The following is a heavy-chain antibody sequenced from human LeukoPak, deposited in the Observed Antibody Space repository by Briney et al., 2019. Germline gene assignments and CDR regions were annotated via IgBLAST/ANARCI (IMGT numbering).Heavy chain of an antibody. Sequence: GGSLRLSCAASGFTFDDYAMHWVRQAPGKGLEWVSGISWNSGSIGYADSVKGRFTISRDNAKNSLYLQMNSLRAEDTALYYCAKGRGSYLYYYMDVWGKGTTVTISS. V-gene: IGHV3-9*01. CDR1: GFTFDDYA. J-gene: IGHJ6*03. CDR2: ISWNSGSI. D-gene: IGHD1-26*01. CDR3: AKGRGSYLYYYMDV.